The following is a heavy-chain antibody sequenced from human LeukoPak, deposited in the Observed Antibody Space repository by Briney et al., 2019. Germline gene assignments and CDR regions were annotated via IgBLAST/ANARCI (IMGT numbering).Heavy chain of an antibody. CDR3: AKGGSGWQYYFDY. D-gene: IGHD6-19*01. J-gene: IGHJ4*02. CDR2: ISGSGDTT. Sequence: PGGSLRLSCAASGFTFRSYTMSCVRQAPGTGLEWVSTISGSGDTTNYADSVKGRFTISRDNSKTTLYLQMNSLRAEDTAVYYCAKGGSGWQYYFDYWGQGTLVTVSS. CDR1: GFTFRSYT. V-gene: IGHV3-23*01.